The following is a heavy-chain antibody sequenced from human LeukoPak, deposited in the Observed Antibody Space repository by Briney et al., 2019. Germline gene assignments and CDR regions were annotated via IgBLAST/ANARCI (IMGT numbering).Heavy chain of an antibody. Sequence: SETLSLTCTVSGASISSDDSYWTWIRQHPGKGLEWIGYIYYSGSSYYSPSLKSRVIMSVNTSQNQFSLRLTSVTAADTAVYYCAGENYDLLTGPDLWGQGTLVTVSS. J-gene: IGHJ4*02. CDR3: AGENYDLLTGPDL. CDR1: GASISSDDSY. CDR2: IYYSGSS. V-gene: IGHV4-31*03. D-gene: IGHD3-9*01.